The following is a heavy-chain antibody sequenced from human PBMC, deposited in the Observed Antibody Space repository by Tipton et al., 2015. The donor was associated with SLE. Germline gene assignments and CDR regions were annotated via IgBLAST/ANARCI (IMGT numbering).Heavy chain of an antibody. V-gene: IGHV4-31*03. Sequence: TLSLTCTVSGVSIGRGTYYWTWIRQHPGKGLEWIGNVNYNRDTYYNSALKSRVTILVDTSQNQFSLKLSSVTAADTALYYCARGGTFKYFQHWGQGTLVTVSS. J-gene: IGHJ1*01. CDR1: GVSIGRGTYY. D-gene: IGHD3-16*01. CDR3: ARGGTFKYFQH. CDR2: VNYNRDT.